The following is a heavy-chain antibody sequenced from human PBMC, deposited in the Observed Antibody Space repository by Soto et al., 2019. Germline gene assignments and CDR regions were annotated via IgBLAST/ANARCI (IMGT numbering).Heavy chain of an antibody. J-gene: IGHJ5*02. CDR1: GCSISGYY. V-gene: IGHV4-59*01. Sequence: QVQLQESGPGLVKPSETLSLTCTVSGCSISGYYWSWIRQRPGKGLEWIGYIDYSGRTNYNPSLKSRVTISVDTSRNQFSLKLSSVTAAHTAVYYCAREEDGAVAGTISDPCGKGTLVTVSS. CDR3: AREEDGAVAGTISDP. CDR2: IDYSGRT. D-gene: IGHD6-19*01.